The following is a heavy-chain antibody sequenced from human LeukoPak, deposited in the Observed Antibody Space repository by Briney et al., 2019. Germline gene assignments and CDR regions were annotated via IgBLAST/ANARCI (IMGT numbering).Heavy chain of an antibody. V-gene: IGHV3-23*01. Sequence: HAGGSLSLACAASGFTFSDYGLGWVRQAPGKGLKWVSTTIASGASTFYADSVKGRFTVSRDNSQTTLYLQMNSLTVEDTALYYCAKRIHSGNFFDFWGPGTLVTVSS. CDR2: TIASGAST. CDR3: AKRIHSGNFFDF. CDR1: GFTFSDYG. D-gene: IGHD3-10*01. J-gene: IGHJ4*02.